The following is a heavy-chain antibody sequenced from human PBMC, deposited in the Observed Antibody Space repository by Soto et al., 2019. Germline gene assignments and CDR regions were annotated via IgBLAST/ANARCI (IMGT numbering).Heavy chain of an antibody. CDR2: VSAYNGDT. Sequence: QVQLVQSGAEVKKPGASVKVSCKASGYTFTSSGLSWVRPAPGQGLEWMGWVSAYNGDTNYAQKLQGRVTMTTDTTTSTAYMELRSLRSEDTAVYYCSREDPPRLNWGQGTLVTVSS. V-gene: IGHV1-18*01. J-gene: IGHJ4*02. CDR1: GYTFTSSG. CDR3: SREDPPRLN.